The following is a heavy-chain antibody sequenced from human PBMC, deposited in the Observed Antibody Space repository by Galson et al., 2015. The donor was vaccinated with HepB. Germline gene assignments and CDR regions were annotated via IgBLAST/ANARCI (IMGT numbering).Heavy chain of an antibody. D-gene: IGHD2-21*02. CDR2: ISSSSSTI. CDR3: ARLGYCGGDCYPSFDY. J-gene: IGHJ4*02. V-gene: IGHV3-48*02. Sequence: SLRLSCAASGFTFSSYSMNWVRQAPGKGLEWVSYISSSSSTIYYADSVKGRFAISRDNAKNSLYLQMNSLRDEDTAVYYCARLGYCGGDCYPSFDYWGQGTLVTVSS. CDR1: GFTFSSYS.